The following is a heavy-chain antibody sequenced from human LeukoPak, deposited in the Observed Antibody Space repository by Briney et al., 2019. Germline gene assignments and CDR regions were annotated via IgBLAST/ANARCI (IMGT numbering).Heavy chain of an antibody. CDR2: ISASGGST. J-gene: IGHJ4*02. CDR3: AKGRLRYYGSGSLN. D-gene: IGHD3-10*01. Sequence: GGSLRLSCAASGFTFSSYAMSWVRQAPGKGLEWVSAISASGGSTYYADSVKGRFTISRDSSKNTLYLQMNSLRAEDTAVYYCAKGRLRYYGSGSLNWGQGTLVTVSS. V-gene: IGHV3-23*01. CDR1: GFTFSSYA.